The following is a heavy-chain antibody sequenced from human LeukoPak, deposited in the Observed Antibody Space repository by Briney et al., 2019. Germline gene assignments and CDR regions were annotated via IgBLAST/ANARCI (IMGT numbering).Heavy chain of an antibody. CDR2: IWYDGSNK. V-gene: IGHV3-33*01. J-gene: IGHJ6*02. D-gene: IGHD2-2*01. Sequence: GGSLRLSCAASGFTFSSYGMHWVRRAPGKGLEWAAVIWYDGSNKYYADSVKGRFTISRDNSKNPLYLQMNSLRAEDTAVYYCARVWGSTSGRALVNYYYGMDVWGQGTTVTVSS. CDR3: ARVWGSTSGRALVNYYYGMDV. CDR1: GFTFSSYG.